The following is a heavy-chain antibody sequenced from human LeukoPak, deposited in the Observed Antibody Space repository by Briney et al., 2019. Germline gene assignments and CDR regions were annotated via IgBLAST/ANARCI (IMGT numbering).Heavy chain of an antibody. CDR2: IYDSGST. CDR3: ARDSHDILTGYPHY. D-gene: IGHD3-9*01. Sequence: SETLSLTCAVSGVSITGSPWWSWVRQPPGKGLEWIGYIYDSGSTNYNPSLKSRVTISVDTSKNQFSLKLNSVTAADTAVYYCARDSHDILTGYPHYWGQGTLVTVSS. J-gene: IGHJ4*02. CDR1: GVSITGSPW. V-gene: IGHV4-4*02.